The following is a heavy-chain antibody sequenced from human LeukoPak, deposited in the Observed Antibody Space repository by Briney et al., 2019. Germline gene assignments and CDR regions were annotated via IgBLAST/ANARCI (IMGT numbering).Heavy chain of an antibody. V-gene: IGHV3-21*01. J-gene: IGHJ3*02. D-gene: IGHD6-13*01. CDR1: GFTFSSYS. CDR3: ARDSPAAGTPWDAFDI. Sequence: PGGSLRLSCAASGFTFSSYSTNWVRQAPGKGLEWVSSISSSSSYIYYADSVKGRFTISRDNAKNSLYLQMNSLRAEDTAVYYCARDSPAAGTPWDAFDIWGQGTMVTVSS. CDR2: ISSSSSYI.